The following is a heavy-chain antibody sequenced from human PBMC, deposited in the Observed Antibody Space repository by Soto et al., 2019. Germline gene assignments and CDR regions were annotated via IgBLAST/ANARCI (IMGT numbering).Heavy chain of an antibody. CDR3: ARDQAGSTHWFAP. Sequence: ASVKVSCKASGYIFTSYYMYWVRQAPGQGLEWVGVINPSVGSTNYAQKFQGRVTMTRDTSTSTVYMELSSLRSEDTAMYYCARDQAGSTHWFAPCGQGTLVTVSS. J-gene: IGHJ5*02. CDR2: INPSVGST. V-gene: IGHV1-46*01. CDR1: GYIFTSYY. D-gene: IGHD4-17*01.